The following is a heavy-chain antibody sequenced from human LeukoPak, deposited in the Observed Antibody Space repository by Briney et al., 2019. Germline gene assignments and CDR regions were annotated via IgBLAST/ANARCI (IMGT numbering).Heavy chain of an antibody. J-gene: IGHJ3*02. V-gene: IGHV3-48*03. D-gene: IGHD4-11*01. Sequence: SGGSLRLSCAASGFTLSSFEMNWVRQAPGKGLEWVSSIRSSGSTVYYADSVKGRFTPSRDNAKNSLYLQMNSLRAEDTAVYYCARDPYSTDAFDIWGQGTMVTVSS. CDR1: GFTLSSFE. CDR3: ARDPYSTDAFDI. CDR2: IRSSGSTV.